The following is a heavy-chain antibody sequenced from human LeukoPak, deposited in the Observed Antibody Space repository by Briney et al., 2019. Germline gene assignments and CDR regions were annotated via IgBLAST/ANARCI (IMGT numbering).Heavy chain of an antibody. Sequence: GASVKVSCKASGYTFTSYDINWVRQATGQGLEWMGWMNPNSGNTGYAQKFQGRVTMTRNTSISTAYMELSSLRSEDTAVYYCARSMDSRLVVVVPAAMVAFDVWGQGTMVTVSS. V-gene: IGHV1-8*01. CDR2: MNPNSGNT. CDR1: GYTFTSYD. J-gene: IGHJ3*01. D-gene: IGHD2-2*01. CDR3: ARSMDSRLVVVVPAAMVAFDV.